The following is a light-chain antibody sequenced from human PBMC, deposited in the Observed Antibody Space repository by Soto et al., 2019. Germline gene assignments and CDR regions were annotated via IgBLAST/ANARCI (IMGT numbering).Light chain of an antibody. CDR3: SSYAGSNIDYV. J-gene: IGLJ1*01. V-gene: IGLV2-8*01. CDR1: SSDVGGYKY. Sequence: QSALTLPPSASGSPGQSVTISCTGTSSDVGGYKYVSWYQQHPGKVPKLMIYEVSKRPSGVPDRFSGSKSGNTASLTVSGLQAEDEADYYCSSYAGSNIDYVFGTGTKLTVL. CDR2: EVS.